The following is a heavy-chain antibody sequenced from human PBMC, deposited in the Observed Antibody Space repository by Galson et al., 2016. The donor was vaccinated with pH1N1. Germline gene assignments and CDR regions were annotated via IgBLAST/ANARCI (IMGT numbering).Heavy chain of an antibody. CDR2: FTAEDGET. CDR1: GHLLTELS. D-gene: IGHD4-23*01. CDR3: ATNSIDYYYYYMDV. Sequence: SVKVSCKVSGHLLTELSIFWVRQAPGKGLEWMGGFTAEDGETVYAQKLQGRVTMTEDTSTDTAYMELSSLRYEDTAVYYCATNSIDYYYYYMDVWGKGTTVTVSS. J-gene: IGHJ6*03. V-gene: IGHV1-24*01.